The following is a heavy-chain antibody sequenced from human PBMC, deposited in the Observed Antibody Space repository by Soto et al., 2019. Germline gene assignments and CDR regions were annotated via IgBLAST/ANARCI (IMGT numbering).Heavy chain of an antibody. J-gene: IGHJ5*02. CDR3: ARDHYGDYAYNWFDP. Sequence: GASVKVSCKASGYTFTSYGISWVRQAPGQGLEWMGWISAYNGNTNYAQKLQGRVTMTTDTSTSTAYMELRSLRSDDTAVYYCARDHYGDYAYNWFDPWGQGTLVTVSS. CDR1: GYTFTSYG. D-gene: IGHD4-17*01. CDR2: ISAYNGNT. V-gene: IGHV1-18*01.